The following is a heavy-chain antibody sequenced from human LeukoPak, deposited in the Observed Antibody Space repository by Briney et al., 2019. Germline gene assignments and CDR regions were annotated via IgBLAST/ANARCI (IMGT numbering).Heavy chain of an antibody. CDR3: ARDFRGRWYFDL. Sequence: SETLSLTCTVSGGSISSYYWSCIRQPPGKGLEGIGYIYYSGSTNYNPSLKSRVTISVDTSKNQFSLKLSSVTAADTAVYYCARDFRGRWYFDLWGRGTLVTVSS. V-gene: IGHV4-59*01. CDR1: GGSISSYY. J-gene: IGHJ2*01. CDR2: IYYSGST.